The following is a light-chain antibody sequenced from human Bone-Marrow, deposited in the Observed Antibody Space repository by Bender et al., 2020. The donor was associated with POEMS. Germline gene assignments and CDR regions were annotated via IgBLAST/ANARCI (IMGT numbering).Light chain of an antibody. CDR3: QAWDTYSVI. CDR2: QDT. V-gene: IGLV3-1*01. Sequence: YEVTQPPSVSVSPGQTASITCSGDDLGDKYVAWYQQKPGQSPVLVIYQDTKRPSGIPERFSGPNSGNTATLTISGTQAMDEADYYCQAWDTYSVIFGGGTKLTVL. CDR1: DLGDKY. J-gene: IGLJ2*01.